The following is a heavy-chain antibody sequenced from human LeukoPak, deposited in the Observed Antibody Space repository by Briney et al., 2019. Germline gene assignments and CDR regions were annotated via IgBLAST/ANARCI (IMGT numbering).Heavy chain of an antibody. CDR3: ARDAKRFYAAHWFDP. D-gene: IGHD2/OR15-2a*01. V-gene: IGHV4-39*07. J-gene: IGHJ5*02. CDR2: IFHGGST. Sequence: SETLSLTCTVSGGSIYSSNSYWAWIRQPPGKGLEWIGSIFHGGSTFYNPSLKRRVTISVDTSKNQFSLNLTSVTAADTAVYYCARDAKRFYAAHWFDPWGQGTLVTVSS. CDR1: GGSIYSSNSY.